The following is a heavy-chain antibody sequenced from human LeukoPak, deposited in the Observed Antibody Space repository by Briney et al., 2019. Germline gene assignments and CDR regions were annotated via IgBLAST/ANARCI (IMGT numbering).Heavy chain of an antibody. J-gene: IGHJ4*02. D-gene: IGHD2-15*01. Sequence: GGSLRLSCAASGFTFSSYGMHWVRQAPGKGLEWVAFIRYDGSNKYYADSVKGRFTISRDNSENTLYLQMNSLRAEDTAVYYCAKDGMRYCSGGSCYQGYWGQGTLVTVSS. CDR2: IRYDGSNK. V-gene: IGHV3-30*02. CDR1: GFTFSSYG. CDR3: AKDGMRYCSGGSCYQGY.